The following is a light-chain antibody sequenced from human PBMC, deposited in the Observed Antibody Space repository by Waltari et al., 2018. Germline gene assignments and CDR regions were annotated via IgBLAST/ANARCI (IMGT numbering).Light chain of an antibody. J-gene: IGLJ1*01. CDR3: AAWDDSLLYV. Sequence: QSVLTQPPSASGTPGQRVTISCSGSSSNIGSNYVYWYQQLPGTAPRLLSYRNNERPSGVPDRFSGSKSGTSASLAISGRRSEDDADYYCAAWDDSLLYVFGTGTKVTVL. CDR1: SSNIGSNY. CDR2: RNN. V-gene: IGLV1-47*01.